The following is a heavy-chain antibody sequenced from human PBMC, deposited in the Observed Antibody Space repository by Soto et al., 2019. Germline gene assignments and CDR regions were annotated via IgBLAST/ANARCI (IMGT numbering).Heavy chain of an antibody. V-gene: IGHV1-69*06. CDR2: VIPIFGTA. D-gene: IGHD4-17*01. CDR1: GGTFSSYA. Sequence: QVQLVQSGAEVKKPGSSVKVSCKASGGTFSSYAISWVRQAPGQGLEWMGGVIPIFGTANYAQKFQGRVTITADKSTSTADMELSSLRSEDTAVYYCASRFTVTTLESFDYWGQGTLVTVSS. CDR3: ASRFTVTTLESFDY. J-gene: IGHJ4*02.